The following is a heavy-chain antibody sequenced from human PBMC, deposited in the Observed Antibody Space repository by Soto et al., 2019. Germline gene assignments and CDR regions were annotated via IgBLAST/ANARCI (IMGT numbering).Heavy chain of an antibody. CDR1: GFTFDDYA. CDR3: AKVRAPSIAARGDYYYGMDV. D-gene: IGHD6-6*01. J-gene: IGHJ6*02. Sequence: GGSLRLSCAASGFTFDDYAMHWVRQAPGKGLEWVSLISWDGGSTYYADSVKGRFTISRDNSKNSLYLQMNSLRAEDTALYYCAKVRAPSIAARGDYYYGMDVWGQGTTVTVSS. V-gene: IGHV3-43D*03. CDR2: ISWDGGST.